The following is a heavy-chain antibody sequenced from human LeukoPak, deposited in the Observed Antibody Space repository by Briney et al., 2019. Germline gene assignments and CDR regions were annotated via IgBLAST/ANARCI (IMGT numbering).Heavy chain of an antibody. CDR2: TSSSSSYI. D-gene: IGHD5-12*01. CDR1: GFTFSSYS. V-gene: IGHV3-21*01. J-gene: IGHJ4*02. CDR3: ARGVDSDAPLYYFDC. Sequence: GGSLRLSCAASGFTFSSYSMNWVRQAPGKGLEWVSSTSSSSSYIYYADSVKGRFTISRDNAKNSLYLQMNSLRAEDTAVYYCARGVDSDAPLYYFDCWGQGTLVTVSS.